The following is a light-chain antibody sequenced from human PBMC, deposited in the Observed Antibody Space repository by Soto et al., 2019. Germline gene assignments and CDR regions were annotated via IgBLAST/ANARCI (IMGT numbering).Light chain of an antibody. J-gene: IGLJ1*01. CDR3: SSLTSSGTHV. CDR1: SSDVGTYNY. V-gene: IGLV2-14*01. Sequence: SALTQPASVSGSPGQSITISCTGTSSDVGTYNYVSWYQQHPGKAPKLMIYDVNNRPSGVSPRFSGSKSGNTASLTISGLQADDESDYYCSSLTSSGTHVFGSGTKLTVL. CDR2: DVN.